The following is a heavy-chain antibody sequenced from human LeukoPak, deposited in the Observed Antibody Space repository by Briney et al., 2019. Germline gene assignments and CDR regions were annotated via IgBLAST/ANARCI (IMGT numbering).Heavy chain of an antibody. D-gene: IGHD3-22*01. CDR3: AKDGYFHDSSGYSYFDY. CDR2: ISGSGGTT. Sequence: GGSLRLSCAASGFTFNNFPMSWVRQVPGKGLEWVSSISGSGGTTYYAGSVRGRFTISRDNAKNTLFLQMRSLRAEDTALYYCAKDGYFHDSSGYSYFDYWGQGILVSVSS. CDR1: GFTFNNFP. J-gene: IGHJ4*02. V-gene: IGHV3-23*01.